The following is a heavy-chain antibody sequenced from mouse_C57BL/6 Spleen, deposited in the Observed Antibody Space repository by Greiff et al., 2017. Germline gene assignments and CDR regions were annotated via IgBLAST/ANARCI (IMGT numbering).Heavy chain of an antibody. CDR2: IRSKSSNYAT. J-gene: IGHJ3*01. CDR1: GFTFNTYA. V-gene: IGHV10-3*01. CDR3: VREEGRIYYYGQFAY. D-gene: IGHD1-1*01. Sequence: EVQLVESGGGLVQPKGSLKLSCAASGFTFNTYAMHWVRQAPGKGLEWVARIRSKSSNYATYYADSVKDRFTISRDDSQSMLYLQMNNLKTEDTAMYYCVREEGRIYYYGQFAYWGQGTLVTVSA.